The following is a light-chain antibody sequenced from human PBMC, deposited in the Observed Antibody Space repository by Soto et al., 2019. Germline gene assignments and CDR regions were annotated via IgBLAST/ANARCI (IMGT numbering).Light chain of an antibody. J-gene: IGLJ1*01. CDR2: EVN. Sequence: QSALTQPPSASWSPGQSVAISCTGTSSDVGGYNYVSWYQQHPGKAPKLMIYEVNKRPSGVPDRFSGSKSGNTASLTVSGLQAEDEADYYCSSYAGSSNVFGTGTKATVL. V-gene: IGLV2-8*01. CDR3: SSYAGSSNV. CDR1: SSDVGGYNY.